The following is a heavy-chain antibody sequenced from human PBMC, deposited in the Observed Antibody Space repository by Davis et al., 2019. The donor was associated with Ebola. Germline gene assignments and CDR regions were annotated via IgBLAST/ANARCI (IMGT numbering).Heavy chain of an antibody. Sequence: ASVQVSCKVSGYTFTDLAMHWVRQAPGKGLEWMGGFDPDDGAKIYAQSFQGRVTVTQDTSSDTSYMELTGLRSDDSAVYYCATDGEIAATMNYWGQGTLVSVSS. CDR1: GYTFTDLA. J-gene: IGHJ1*01. V-gene: IGHV1-24*01. D-gene: IGHD5-24*01. CDR2: FDPDDGAK. CDR3: ATDGEIAATMNY.